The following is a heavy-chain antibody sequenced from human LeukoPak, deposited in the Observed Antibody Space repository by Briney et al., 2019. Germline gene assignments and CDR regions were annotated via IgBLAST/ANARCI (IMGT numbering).Heavy chain of an antibody. J-gene: IGHJ4*02. D-gene: IGHD3-22*01. CDR2: ITSAGRAI. CDR1: GFTFSDFY. V-gene: IGHV3-11*04. Sequence: GGSLRLSCAASGFTFSDFYMSWIRQAPGKGLEWVSYITSAGRAIYYADSVQGRFTISRDNAKNSLYLQMNSLRAEDTAVYYCAREVPGNYDSSGYTALYFDYWGQGALVTVSS. CDR3: AREVPGNYDSSGYTALYFDY.